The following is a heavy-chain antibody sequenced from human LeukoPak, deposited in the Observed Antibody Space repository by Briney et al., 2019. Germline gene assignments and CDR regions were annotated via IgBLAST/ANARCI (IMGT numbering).Heavy chain of an antibody. CDR3: AKDQKYIVVVSTPNWPLYSYHYGMDV. J-gene: IGHJ6*02. CDR2: ISYDGSNE. V-gene: IGHV3-30*18. Sequence: PGRSLRLSCAASGFTFSSYGMHWVRQAPGKGLEWVAVISYDGSNEYYADSVKGRFTISRDHSKNTLYLQMNSLRAEDTAVYSCAKDQKYIVVVSTPNWPLYSYHYGMDVWGQGTTVTVSS. CDR1: GFTFSSYG. D-gene: IGHD2-2*01.